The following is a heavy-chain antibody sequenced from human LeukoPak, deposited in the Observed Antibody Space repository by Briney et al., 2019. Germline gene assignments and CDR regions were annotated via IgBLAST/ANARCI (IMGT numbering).Heavy chain of an antibody. Sequence: ASVKVSCKASGYTFTSYDINWVRQATGQGLEWMGWMNPNSGNTGYAQKFQGRVTMTRNTSISTAYMELSSLRSEDTAVYYCARGPVRGVAYYFDYWGQGTLVTVSS. J-gene: IGHJ4*02. CDR2: MNPNSGNT. CDR3: ARGPVRGVAYYFDY. CDR1: GYTFTSYD. D-gene: IGHD3-10*01. V-gene: IGHV1-8*01.